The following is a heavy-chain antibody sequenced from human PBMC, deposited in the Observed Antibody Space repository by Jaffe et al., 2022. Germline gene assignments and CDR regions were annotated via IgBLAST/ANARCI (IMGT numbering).Heavy chain of an antibody. CDR2: MNPNSGNT. J-gene: IGHJ6*03. V-gene: IGHV1-8*01. CDR3: ARGVPRSIAARPYNYYYYYMDV. D-gene: IGHD6-6*01. Sequence: QVQLVQSGAEVKKPGASVKVSCKASGYTFTSYDINWVRQATGQGLEWMGWMNPNSGNTGYAQKFQGRVTMTRNTSISTAYMELSSLRSEDTAVYYCARGVPRSIAARPYNYYYYYMDVWGKGTTVTVSS. CDR1: GYTFTSYD.